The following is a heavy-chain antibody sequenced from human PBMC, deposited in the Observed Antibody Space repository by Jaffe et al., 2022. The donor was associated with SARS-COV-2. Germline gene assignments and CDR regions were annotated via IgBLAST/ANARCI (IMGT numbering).Heavy chain of an antibody. CDR2: IWYDGSNK. D-gene: IGHD2-8*01. J-gene: IGHJ3*02. CDR3: AREKLDIVPAQNAFDI. CDR1: GFTFSSYG. V-gene: IGHV3-33*01. Sequence: QVQLVESGGGVVQPGRSLRLSCAASGFTFSSYGMHWVRQAPGKGLEWVAVIWYDGSNKYYADSVKGRFTISRDNSKNTLYLQMNSLRAEDTAVYYCAREKLDIVPAQNAFDIWGQGTMVTVSS.